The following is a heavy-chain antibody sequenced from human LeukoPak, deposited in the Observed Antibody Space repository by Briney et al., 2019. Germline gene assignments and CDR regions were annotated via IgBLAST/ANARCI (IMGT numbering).Heavy chain of an antibody. V-gene: IGHV3-23*01. Sequence: GGSLRLSCVGSGFTFSTYAMNWVRQAPGKGLEWVSTISGSSSNTYYAESVKGRFTIFRDNSKNTVFLQMNSLRAEDTAIYYCAKDPLGVVDAFDLWGQGTVVTVSS. J-gene: IGHJ3*01. CDR3: AKDPLGVVDAFDL. D-gene: IGHD2-21*01. CDR2: ISGSSSNT. CDR1: GFTFSTYA.